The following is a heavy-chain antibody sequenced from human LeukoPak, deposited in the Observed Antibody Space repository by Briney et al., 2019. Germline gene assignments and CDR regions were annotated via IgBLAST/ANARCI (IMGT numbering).Heavy chain of an antibody. J-gene: IGHJ4*02. V-gene: IGHV3-48*03. CDR2: ISSSGSTI. CDR1: GLMFSSYA. D-gene: IGHD3-10*01. CDR3: ARDSYYYGSGSYLSGNIIDY. Sequence: PGGSLRLSCAASGLMFSSYAMNWVRQAPGKGLEWVSYISSSGSTIYYADSVKGRFTISRDNAKNSLYLQMNSLRAEDTAVYYCARDSYYYGSGSYLSGNIIDYWGQGTLVTVSS.